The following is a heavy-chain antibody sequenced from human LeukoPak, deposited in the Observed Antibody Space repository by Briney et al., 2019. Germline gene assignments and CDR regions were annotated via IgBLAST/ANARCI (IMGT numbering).Heavy chain of an antibody. Sequence: PGRSLRLSCAASGFTFSSYGMHWVRQAPGKGLEWVAVIWYDGSNKYYADSVKGRFTISRDNSKNTLYLQMNSLRAEDTAVYYCARDPSVRGVIITGLDYWGQGTLVTVSS. CDR3: ARDPSVRGVIITGLDY. D-gene: IGHD3-10*01. V-gene: IGHV3-33*01. CDR2: IWYDGSNK. CDR1: GFTFSSYG. J-gene: IGHJ4*02.